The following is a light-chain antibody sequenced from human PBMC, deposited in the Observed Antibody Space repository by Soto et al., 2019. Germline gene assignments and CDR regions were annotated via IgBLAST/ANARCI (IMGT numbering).Light chain of an antibody. CDR2: AAS. CDR1: QAIKND. J-gene: IGKJ4*01. Sequence: DIQMTQSPSSLSASVGDRVTITCRASQAIKNDLSWYQQKPGKAPKRLILAASILHSGVPSRFSGSGYATEFTLTISSLQPEDFATYYCLQHKSYPLLSVGGGTRVEIK. V-gene: IGKV1-17*01. CDR3: LQHKSYPLLS.